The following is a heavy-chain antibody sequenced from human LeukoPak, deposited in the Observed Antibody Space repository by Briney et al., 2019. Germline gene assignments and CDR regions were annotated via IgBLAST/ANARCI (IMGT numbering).Heavy chain of an antibody. J-gene: IGHJ4*02. V-gene: IGHV3-74*01. CDR2: INNPGTGT. Sequence: GGSLRLSCAASGFTFSSYWMHWVRQVPGKGLVWVAHINNPGTGTAYADAVKGRFTISRDNAKNTLYLQMNSLRADDTAMYYCARGSGGFDYWGQGTLITVSS. CDR3: ARGSGGFDY. D-gene: IGHD3-3*01. CDR1: GFTFSSYW.